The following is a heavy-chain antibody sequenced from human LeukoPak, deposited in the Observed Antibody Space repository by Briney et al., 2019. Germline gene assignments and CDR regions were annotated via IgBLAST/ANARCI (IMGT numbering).Heavy chain of an antibody. CDR1: GYTFTSYD. J-gene: IGHJ4*02. V-gene: IGHV1-8*03. CDR2: MNPNSGNT. Sequence: GASVEVSCKASGYTFTSYDINWVRQATGQGLEWMGWMNPNSGNTGYAQKFQGRVTITRNTSISTAYMELSGLRSDDTAVYYCGTLLSNGPFDYWGQGSLVTVSS. CDR3: GTLLSNGPFDY.